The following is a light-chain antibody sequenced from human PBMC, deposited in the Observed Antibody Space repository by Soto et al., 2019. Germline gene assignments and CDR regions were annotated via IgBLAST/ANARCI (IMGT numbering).Light chain of an antibody. V-gene: IGKV1-5*03. CDR1: QSITSW. Sequence: DVQMTQSPSTMSAFVGDRVTITCRASQSITSWLAWYQQKPGKAPNLLIYKASSLESGVPSRFNGSGSGTEFTLTISSLHPDDFATYYCQQYDSYPWTFGQGTKVDIK. J-gene: IGKJ1*01. CDR2: KAS. CDR3: QQYDSYPWT.